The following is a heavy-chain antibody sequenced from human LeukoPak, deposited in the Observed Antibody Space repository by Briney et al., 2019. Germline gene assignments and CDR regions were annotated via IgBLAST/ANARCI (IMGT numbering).Heavy chain of an antibody. Sequence: SETLSLTCTVSGGSITGHYWSWIRQHPGKGLEWIGYIHYTGSTNYNPSLNSRITMSVDTPNNQFSLRLTTVTATDSAVYYCARLHALGAEEFDPWGQGALVTVSS. D-gene: IGHD3-16*01. CDR2: IHYTGST. J-gene: IGHJ5*02. CDR1: GGSITGHY. V-gene: IGHV4-59*11. CDR3: ARLHALGAEEFDP.